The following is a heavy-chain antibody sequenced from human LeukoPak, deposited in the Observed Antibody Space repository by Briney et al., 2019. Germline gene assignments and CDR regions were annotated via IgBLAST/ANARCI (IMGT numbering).Heavy chain of an antibody. Sequence: ASVTVSFKASGYTFTVYYIHWVRQAPGQGREWMGWINPNINGTDYAQKFQGRVTMTGDRSISTAYMELSRLRSDDTAVYYCARNLWFGESSDAFDMWGQGTMVTVSS. D-gene: IGHD3-10*01. CDR2: INPNINGT. V-gene: IGHV1-2*02. J-gene: IGHJ3*02. CDR1: GYTFTVYY. CDR3: ARNLWFGESSDAFDM.